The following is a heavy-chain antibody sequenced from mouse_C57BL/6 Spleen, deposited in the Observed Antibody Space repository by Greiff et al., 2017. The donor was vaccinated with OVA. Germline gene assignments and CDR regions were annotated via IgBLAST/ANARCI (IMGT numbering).Heavy chain of an antibody. CDR3: ARVGQGFAY. J-gene: IGHJ3*01. Sequence: EVKVVESGGGLVQPGGSLSLSCAASGFTFTDYYMSWVRQPPGKALEWLGFIRNKANGYTTEYSASVKGRFTISRDNSQSILYLQMNALRAEDSATYYCARVGQGFAYWGQGTLVTVSA. CDR2: IRNKANGYTT. V-gene: IGHV7-3*01. D-gene: IGHD3-3*01. CDR1: GFTFTDYY.